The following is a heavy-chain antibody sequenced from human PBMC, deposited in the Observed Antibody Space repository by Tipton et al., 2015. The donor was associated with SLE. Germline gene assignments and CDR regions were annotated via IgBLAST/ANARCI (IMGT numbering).Heavy chain of an antibody. Sequence: TLSLTCTVSGGSISSSSYYWGWIRQPPGKGLKWIGYIYYSGSTNYNPSLKSRVTISVDTSKNQFSLKLSSVTAADTAVYYCARGRRWFDPWGQGTLVTVSS. V-gene: IGHV4-61*05. CDR3: ARGRRWFDP. CDR1: GGSISSSSYY. J-gene: IGHJ5*02. CDR2: IYYSGST.